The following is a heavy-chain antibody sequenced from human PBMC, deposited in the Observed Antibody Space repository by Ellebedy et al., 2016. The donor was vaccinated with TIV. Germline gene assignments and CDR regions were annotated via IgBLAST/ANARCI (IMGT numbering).Heavy chain of an antibody. CDR1: GFTLSDHY. D-gene: IGHD3-10*02. CDR2: SRDKASGHTT. Sequence: PGGSLRLSCAASGFTLSDHYMDWFRQAPGKGLEWVARSRDKASGHTTEYAASVKGRFTISRDESKRSLYLQMNSLKTEDTAVYYCGRGLSGYYVPVGGYWGQGTQVTVSS. V-gene: IGHV3-72*01. CDR3: GRGLSGYYVPVGGY. J-gene: IGHJ4*02.